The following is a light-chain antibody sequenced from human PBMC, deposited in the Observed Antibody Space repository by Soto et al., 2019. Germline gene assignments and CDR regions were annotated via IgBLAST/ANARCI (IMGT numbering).Light chain of an antibody. CDR2: GAP. CDR3: CQYGSAPAWT. V-gene: IGKV3-20*01. Sequence: EIVGTQSAGTLSLFPGERATLSCRASQSISSNYLAWYQQKPGQAPRLLIHGAPNRATATPDRFSGAGSGTDFTLTISRLEPEDFAVYYCCQYGSAPAWTFGQGTKVEIK. J-gene: IGKJ1*01. CDR1: QSISSNY.